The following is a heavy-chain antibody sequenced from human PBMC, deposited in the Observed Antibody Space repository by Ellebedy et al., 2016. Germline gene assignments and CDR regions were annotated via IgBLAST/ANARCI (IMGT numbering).Heavy chain of an antibody. J-gene: IGHJ3*02. CDR1: GGSIRSYH. V-gene: IGHV4-4*07. D-gene: IGHD1-1*01. Sequence: SETLSLTXTVSGGSIRSYHWNWIRQSAGKGLEWIGRIYTSGSTKYNPSLKSRVTMSVDTSKNQFSLKLNSVTAADTAVYYCARGRTGTNAFDIWGQGTMVTVSS. CDR3: ARGRTGTNAFDI. CDR2: IYTSGST.